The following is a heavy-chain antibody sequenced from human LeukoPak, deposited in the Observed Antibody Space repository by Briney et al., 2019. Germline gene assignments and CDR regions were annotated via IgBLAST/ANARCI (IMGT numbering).Heavy chain of an antibody. Sequence: GGSLRLSCAASGFTFSAYWMSWVRQAPGKGLEWVANIKQDGSERYYVDSVKGRFTISRDNAKNSLFLQMNSLRVEETAVYYCARRGSTDYWGQGTLVTVSS. J-gene: IGHJ4*02. V-gene: IGHV3-7*03. CDR2: IKQDGSER. D-gene: IGHD3-10*01. CDR3: ARRGSTDY. CDR1: GFTFSAYW.